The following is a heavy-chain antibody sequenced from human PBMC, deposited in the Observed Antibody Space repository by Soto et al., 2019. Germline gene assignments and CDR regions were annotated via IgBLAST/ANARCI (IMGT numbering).Heavy chain of an antibody. Sequence: PGGSLRLSCAASGFTFSDYYMTWIRQAPGKGLEWVSYISSSSSYTNFADSVKGRFTISRDNARNSLYLQMNSLRAEDTAVYYCASYDSSGHPIDYWGQGTLVTVSS. D-gene: IGHD3-22*01. J-gene: IGHJ4*02. CDR2: ISSSSSYT. CDR3: ASYDSSGHPIDY. V-gene: IGHV3-11*03. CDR1: GFTFSDYY.